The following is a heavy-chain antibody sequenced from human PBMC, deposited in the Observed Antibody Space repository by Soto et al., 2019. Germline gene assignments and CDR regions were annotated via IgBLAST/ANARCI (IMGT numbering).Heavy chain of an antibody. Sequence: HPGGSLRLSCAASGFTFSSYAMSWVRQAPGKGLEWVSAISGSGGSTYYADSVKGRFTISRDNSKNTLYLQMNSLRAEDTAVYYCAKGNEKPERYFYWLSPPNDAFDFWGQGTMVTVSS. D-gene: IGHD3-9*01. J-gene: IGHJ3*01. CDR2: ISGSGGST. CDR3: AKGNEKPERYFYWLSPPNDAFDF. V-gene: IGHV3-23*01. CDR1: GFTFSSYA.